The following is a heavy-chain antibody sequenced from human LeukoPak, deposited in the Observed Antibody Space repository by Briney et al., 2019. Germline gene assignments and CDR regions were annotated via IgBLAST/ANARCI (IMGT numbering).Heavy chain of an antibody. V-gene: IGHV3-49*04. CDR1: GFTFGDYA. J-gene: IGHJ4*02. CDR2: IRSKAYGGTT. D-gene: IGHD1-26*01. Sequence: GRSLRLSCTASGFTFGDYAMSWVRQAPGKGLEWVGFIRSKAYGGTTEYAASVKGRFTISRDDSKSIAYLQMNSLKTEDTAVYYCTRVKGGGAYYYFDYWGQGTLVTVSS. CDR3: TRVKGGGAYYYFDY.